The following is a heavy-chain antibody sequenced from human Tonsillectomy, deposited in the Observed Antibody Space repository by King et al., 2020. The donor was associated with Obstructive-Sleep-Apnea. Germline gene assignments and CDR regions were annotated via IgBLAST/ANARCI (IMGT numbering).Heavy chain of an antibody. D-gene: IGHD3-10*01. CDR2: ISYDGSNK. Sequence: VQLVESGGGVVQPGRSLRLSCAASGFTFSSYAMHWVRQAPGKGLECVAVISYDGSNKYYADSVKGRCTISRDNSKNTLYLQMNSLRAEDTAVYYCARDSTYGSGSYSLFFDYWGQGTLVTVSS. J-gene: IGHJ4*02. CDR3: ARDSTYGSGSYSLFFDY. V-gene: IGHV3-30-3*01. CDR1: GFTFSSYA.